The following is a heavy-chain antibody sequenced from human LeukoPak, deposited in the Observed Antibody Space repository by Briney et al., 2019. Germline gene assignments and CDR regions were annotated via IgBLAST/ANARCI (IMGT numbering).Heavy chain of an antibody. D-gene: IGHD5-12*01. Sequence: SVKVSFKASGGTFSSYAISWVRQAPGQGLGWMGRIIPIFGIANYAQKFQGRVTITADKSTSTAYMELSSLRSEDTAVYYCARGYSGYDYGYFDYWGQGTLVTVSS. CDR3: ARGYSGYDYGYFDY. V-gene: IGHV1-69*04. J-gene: IGHJ4*02. CDR2: IIPIFGIA. CDR1: GGTFSSYA.